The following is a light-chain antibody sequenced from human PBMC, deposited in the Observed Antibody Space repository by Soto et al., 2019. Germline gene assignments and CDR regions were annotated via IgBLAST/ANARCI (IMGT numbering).Light chain of an antibody. CDR3: QQYGSSSWT. CDR1: QSVSSSY. J-gene: IGKJ1*01. CDR2: GAS. Sequence: EIVLTQSPGTLSLSPGERATLSCRASQSVSSSYLAWYQQKPCQAPRLLIYGASSRATGIPDRFSGSGSGTDFTLTISRQEPEDFAVYYCQQYGSSSWTFGQGTKVEIK. V-gene: IGKV3-20*01.